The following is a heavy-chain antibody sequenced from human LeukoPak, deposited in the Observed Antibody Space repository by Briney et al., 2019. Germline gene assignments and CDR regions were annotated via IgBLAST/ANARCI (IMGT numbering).Heavy chain of an antibody. J-gene: IGHJ4*02. D-gene: IGHD6-13*01. CDR3: ASAQINQYSSSWYDY. V-gene: IGHV1-2*02. CDR2: INPNSGGT. CDR1: GYTFTGYY. Sequence: ASVKVSCKASGYTFTGYYMHWVRQAPGQGLEWMGWINPNSGGTNYAQKFQGRVTMTRDTSISTAYMELSRLRSDDTAVYYCASAQINQYSSSWYDYWGQGTLVTVSS.